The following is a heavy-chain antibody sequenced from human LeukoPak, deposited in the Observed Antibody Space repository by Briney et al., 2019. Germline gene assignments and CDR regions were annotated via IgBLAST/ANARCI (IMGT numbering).Heavy chain of an antibody. D-gene: IGHD3-16*01. CDR1: XAA. CDR2: TYYRSKLYN. V-gene: IGHV6-1*01. CDR3: ARSISGLGD. J-gene: IGHJ4*02. Sequence: XAAWXXVRQXPSXGLEWLGRTYYRSKLYNDYAVSVKGRITISADTSKNQFSLQLNSVTPEDTAVYYCARSISGLGDWGQGTLVTVSS.